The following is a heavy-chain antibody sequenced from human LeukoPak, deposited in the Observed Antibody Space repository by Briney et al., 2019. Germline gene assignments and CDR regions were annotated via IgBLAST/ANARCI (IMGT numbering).Heavy chain of an antibody. CDR1: GFTFSSYA. CDR3: AKYTGYSSGWDRSPFDY. CDR2: ISGSGGST. Sequence: GGSLRLSCAASGFTFSSYAMSWVRQAPGKGLEWVSAISGSGGSTYYADSVKGRFTISGDNSKNTLYLQMNSLRAEDTAVYYCAKYTGYSSGWDRSPFDYWGQGTLVTVSS. V-gene: IGHV3-23*01. J-gene: IGHJ4*02. D-gene: IGHD6-19*01.